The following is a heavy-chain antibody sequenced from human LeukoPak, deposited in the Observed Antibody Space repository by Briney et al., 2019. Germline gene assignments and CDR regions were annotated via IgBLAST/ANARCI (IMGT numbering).Heavy chain of an antibody. V-gene: IGHV3-23*01. D-gene: IGHD3-22*01. CDR2: ITGSGGAT. Sequence: GGSLRLSCAASGFTFSTYAVNWVRQAPGKGLEWVSAITGSGGATYYADSVKGRFTISRDNSKNTLYLQMSSLRAEDTAVYYCAKDRGRYYDSNGYYWGYYSDSWGQGILVTVST. CDR3: AKDRGRYYDSNGYYWGYYSDS. J-gene: IGHJ4*02. CDR1: GFTFSTYA.